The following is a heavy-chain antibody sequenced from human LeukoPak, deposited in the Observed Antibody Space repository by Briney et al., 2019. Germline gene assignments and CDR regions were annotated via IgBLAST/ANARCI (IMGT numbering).Heavy chain of an antibody. CDR2: ISGSGGST. J-gene: IGHJ6*03. D-gene: IGHD3-16*02. V-gene: IGHV3-23*01. CDR3: TKGLYHYYYTDV. Sequence: PGWSLRLSCAASGFTFSSYGMSWVRQAPGEGRYGVSAISGSGGSTYYADSVKGRFTISGDNSKNKLYLQMNSLRDEDTDVYYCTKGLYHYYYTDVWGKGTTVTVSS. CDR1: GFTFSSYG.